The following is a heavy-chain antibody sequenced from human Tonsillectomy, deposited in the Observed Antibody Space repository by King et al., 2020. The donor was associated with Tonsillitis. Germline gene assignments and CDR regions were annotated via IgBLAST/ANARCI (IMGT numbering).Heavy chain of an antibody. D-gene: IGHD2-2*01. CDR1: GYTFTTYA. CDR3: ARAGYCSTTSCSDAFDI. V-gene: IGHV1-3*01. Sequence: AQLVQSGAEVKKPGASVKVSCKASGYTFTTYAMHWVRQAPGQRLEWMGWINAGNGNTKYSQKFQGRVTITRDTSASTAYMELSSLRSEDTAVYYCARAGYCSTTSCSDAFDIWGQGTMVTVSS. J-gene: IGHJ3*02. CDR2: INAGNGNT.